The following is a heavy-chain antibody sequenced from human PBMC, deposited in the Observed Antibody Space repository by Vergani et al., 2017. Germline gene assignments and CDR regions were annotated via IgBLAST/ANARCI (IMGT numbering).Heavy chain of an antibody. Sequence: QVQLVQSGAEVKKPGSSVKVSCKASGGTFSSYTISWVRQAPGQGLEWMGRIIPILGIANYAQKFQGRVTITADKSTSTAYMELSSLRSEDTAVYYCARGRGDNWYFDLWGRGTLVTVSS. CDR1: GGTFSSYT. J-gene: IGHJ2*01. V-gene: IGHV1-69*02. D-gene: IGHD3-10*01. CDR2: IIPILGIA. CDR3: ARGRGDNWYFDL.